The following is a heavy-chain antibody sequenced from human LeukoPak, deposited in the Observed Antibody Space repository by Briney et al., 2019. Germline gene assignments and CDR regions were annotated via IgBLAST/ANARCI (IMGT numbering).Heavy chain of an antibody. CDR2: ISSSSSYT. V-gene: IGHV3-11*06. CDR3: ARKPTYYDILTGYFDY. D-gene: IGHD3-9*01. CDR1: GFTFSDYY. Sequence: PGGSLRLSCAASGFTFSDYYMSWIRQAPGKGLEWVSYISSSSSYTNYADPVKGRFTISRDNAKNSLYLQMNSLRAEDTAVYYCARKPTYYDILTGYFDYWGQGTLVTVSS. J-gene: IGHJ4*02.